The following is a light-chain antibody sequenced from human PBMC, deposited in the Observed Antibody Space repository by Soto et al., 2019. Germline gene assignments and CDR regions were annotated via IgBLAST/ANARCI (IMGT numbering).Light chain of an antibody. CDR3: QQYNAFWT. V-gene: IGKV3-15*01. J-gene: IGKJ1*01. CDR2: GAS. CDR1: QGVSRK. Sequence: EIVMTQSPATLSVAPGERVTFSCRASQGVSRKLAWYQHKPGQAPRLLISGASTGATGIPARFSGSGSGTEFTLTISSLQSDDSATYDCQQYNAFWTFGQGTKVEIK.